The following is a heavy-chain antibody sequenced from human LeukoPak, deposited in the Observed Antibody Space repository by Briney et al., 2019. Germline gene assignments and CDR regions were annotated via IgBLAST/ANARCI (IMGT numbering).Heavy chain of an antibody. V-gene: IGHV3-66*02. D-gene: IGHD1-20*01. Sequence: PGGSLRLSCAASGFTFSSFAMTWARQAPGKGLEWVSVIYSGGSTYYADSVKGRFTISRDNSKNTLYLQMNSLRAEDTAVYYCARITGAFDYWGQGTLVTVSS. CDR1: GFTFSSFA. CDR3: ARITGAFDY. J-gene: IGHJ4*02. CDR2: IYSGGST.